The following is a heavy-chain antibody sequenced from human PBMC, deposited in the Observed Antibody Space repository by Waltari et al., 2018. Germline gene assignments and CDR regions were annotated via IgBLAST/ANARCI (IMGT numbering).Heavy chain of an antibody. D-gene: IGHD5-12*01. CDR2: LSYNGAT. CDR1: GGSITTSRHY. V-gene: IGHV4-39*01. CDR3: ATYIGASVGTAAFDV. J-gene: IGHJ3*01. Sequence: QLQLQESGPGLVKPSETLSLTCSVSGGSITTSRHYWGWIRQPPGQGLEWIATLSYNGATYTSPSRTSRVTMSRDTSKNQLSLTLGAVTAADAAVYYCATYIGASVGTAAFDVWGQGKMVIVSS.